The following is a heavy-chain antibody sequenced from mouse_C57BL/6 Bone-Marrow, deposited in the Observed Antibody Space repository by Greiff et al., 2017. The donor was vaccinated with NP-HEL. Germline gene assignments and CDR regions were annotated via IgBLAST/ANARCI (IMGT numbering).Heavy chain of an antibody. CDR1: GYTFTNYW. J-gene: IGHJ4*01. CDR2: IYPGGGYT. V-gene: IGHV1-63*01. CDR3: ARSRDPGAMDY. Sequence: QVQLQQSGAELVRPGTSVKMSCKASGYTFTNYWIGWAKQRPGHGLEWIGDIYPGGGYTNYNEKFKGKATLTADKSSSTAYMQFSSLTSEDSAIYYCARSRDPGAMDYWGQGTSVTVSS. D-gene: IGHD3-1*01.